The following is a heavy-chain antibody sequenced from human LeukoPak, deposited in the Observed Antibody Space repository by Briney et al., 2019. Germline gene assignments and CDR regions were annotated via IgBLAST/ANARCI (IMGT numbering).Heavy chain of an antibody. Sequence: SETLSLTCTVSGGSISSGSYYWSWIRQPAGKGLEWIGRVYTSRSTNYNPSLKSRVTISVDTSKSQFSLKLSSVIAADTAVYYCARCFSNNWFGRYDYYMDVWGKGTTVTVSS. J-gene: IGHJ6*03. CDR1: GGSISSGSYY. D-gene: IGHD6-13*01. CDR2: VYTSRST. V-gene: IGHV4-61*02. CDR3: ARCFSNNWFGRYDYYMDV.